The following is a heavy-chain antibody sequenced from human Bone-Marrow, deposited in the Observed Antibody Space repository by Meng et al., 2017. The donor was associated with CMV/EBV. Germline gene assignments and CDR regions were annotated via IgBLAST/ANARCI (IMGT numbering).Heavy chain of an antibody. CDR3: AKEGIVGAKYFDY. V-gene: IGHV3-43D*03. J-gene: IGHJ4*02. CDR2: ISWDGGST. Sequence: GESLKISCAASGFTFDDYAMHWVRQAPGKGLEWVSLISWDGGSTHYADSVKGRFTISRDNSKNSLYLQMNSLRAEDTALYYCAKEGIVGAKYFDYWGQGTLVTVSS. D-gene: IGHD1-26*01. CDR1: GFTFDDYA.